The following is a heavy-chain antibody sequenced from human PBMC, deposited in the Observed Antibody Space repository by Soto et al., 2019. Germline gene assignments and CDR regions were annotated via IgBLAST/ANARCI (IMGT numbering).Heavy chain of an antibody. D-gene: IGHD3-10*01. V-gene: IGHV3-30-3*01. CDR1: GFTFSSYA. CDR3: ARATSSSGYYYYGMDV. CDR2: ISYDGSNK. Sequence: GGSLRLSCAASGFTFSSYAMRWVRQAPGKGLEWVAVISYDGSNKYYADSVKGRFTISRDNSKNTLYLQMNSLRAEDTAVYYCARATSSSGYYYYGMDVWGQGTTVTVSS. J-gene: IGHJ6*02.